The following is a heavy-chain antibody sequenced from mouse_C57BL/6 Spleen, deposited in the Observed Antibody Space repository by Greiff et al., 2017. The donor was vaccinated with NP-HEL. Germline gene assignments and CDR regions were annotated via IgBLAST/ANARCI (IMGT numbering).Heavy chain of an antibody. CDR3: ARAVVATRGYFDV. CDR1: GYAFSSYW. D-gene: IGHD1-1*01. V-gene: IGHV1-80*01. Sequence: QVQLQQSGAELVKPGASVKISCKASGYAFSSYWMNWVKQRPGKGLEWIGQIYPGDGDTNYNGKFKGKATLTADKSSSTAYMQLSSLTSEDSAVYFCARAVVATRGYFDVWGTGTTVTVSS. J-gene: IGHJ1*03. CDR2: IYPGDGDT.